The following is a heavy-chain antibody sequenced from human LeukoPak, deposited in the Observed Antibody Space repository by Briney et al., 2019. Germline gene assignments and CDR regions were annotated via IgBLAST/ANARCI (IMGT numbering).Heavy chain of an antibody. CDR3: ARDHYDFWSGYYTGLAY. Sequence: SVKVSCKASGFTFTSSAMQWVRQARGQRLEWIGWIVVGSGNTNYAQKFQERVTITRDMSTSTAYMELSSLRSEDTAVYYCARDHYDFWSGYYTGLAYWGQGTLVTVSS. CDR1: GFTFTSSA. D-gene: IGHD3-3*01. V-gene: IGHV1-58*02. CDR2: IVVGSGNT. J-gene: IGHJ4*02.